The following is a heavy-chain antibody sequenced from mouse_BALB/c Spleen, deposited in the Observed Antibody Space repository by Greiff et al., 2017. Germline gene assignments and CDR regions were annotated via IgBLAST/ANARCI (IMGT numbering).Heavy chain of an antibody. Sequence: DVQLQESGPGLVKPSQSLSLTCTVTGYSITSDYAWNWIRQFPGNKLEWMGYMSYSGSTSYNPSLKSRISITRDTSKNQFFLQLNSVTTEDTATYYCATMGSDYWGQGTTLTVSS. CDR1: GYSITSDYA. CDR2: MSYSGST. J-gene: IGHJ2*01. V-gene: IGHV3-2*02. CDR3: ATMGSDY.